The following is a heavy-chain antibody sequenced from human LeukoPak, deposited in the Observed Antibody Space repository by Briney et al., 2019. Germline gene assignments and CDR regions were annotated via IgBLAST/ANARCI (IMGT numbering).Heavy chain of an antibody. V-gene: IGHV1-24*01. D-gene: IGHD4-17*01. CDR2: FDPEDGET. CDR1: GYTLTELS. Sequence: XXKVSCKVSGYTLTELSMHWVRQAPGKGLEWMGGFDPEDGETIYAQKFQGRVTMTEDTSTDTAYMELSSLRSEDMAVYYCATPTVTRLGYGMDVWGQGTTVTVSS. CDR3: ATPTVTRLGYGMDV. J-gene: IGHJ6*02.